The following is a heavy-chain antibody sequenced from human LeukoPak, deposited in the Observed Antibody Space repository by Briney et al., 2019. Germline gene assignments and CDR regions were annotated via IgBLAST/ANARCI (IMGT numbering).Heavy chain of an antibody. CDR3: AKLLGTSTSYDS. CDR2: IKPDGSQK. V-gene: IGHV3-7*01. J-gene: IGHJ4*02. CDR1: VFTFSGNW. D-gene: IGHD2/OR15-2a*01. Sequence: GGSLRLSCEASVFTFSGNWMSWVRQAPGKGLEWVASIKPDGSQKWYVDSVKGRITISRDNTKSSLYLQMNSLGAEDTAIYYCAKLLGTSTSYDSWGQGTRVTVSS.